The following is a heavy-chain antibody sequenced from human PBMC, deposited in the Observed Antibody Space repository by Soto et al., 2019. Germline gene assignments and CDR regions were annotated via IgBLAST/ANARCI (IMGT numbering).Heavy chain of an antibody. Sequence: QVQLQESGPGLVKPSETLSLTCTFSGGSISSYYWSWIRQPPGKGLEWIGYIYYSGSTNYNPSLKSRVTISVDTSKNQFSLKLSSVTAADTDVYYCARRYGSCFDYWGQGTLVTVSS. CDR3: ARRYGSCFDY. CDR1: GGSISSYY. D-gene: IGHD5-18*01. CDR2: IYYSGST. J-gene: IGHJ4*02. V-gene: IGHV4-59*08.